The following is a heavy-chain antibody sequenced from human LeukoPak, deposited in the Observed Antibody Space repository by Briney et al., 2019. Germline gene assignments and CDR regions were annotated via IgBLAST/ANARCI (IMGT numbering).Heavy chain of an antibody. V-gene: IGHV4-39*01. Sequence: PSETLSLTCTVSGGSISSSSYYWGWIRQPPGKGLEWIGSIYYSGSTYYNPSLKSRVTISVDTSKNQFSLKLSSVTAADTAVYYCARVVKVGYYYMDVWGKGTTVTVSS. CDR3: ARVVKVGYYYMDV. CDR1: GGSISSSSYY. D-gene: IGHD1-26*01. J-gene: IGHJ6*03. CDR2: IYYSGST.